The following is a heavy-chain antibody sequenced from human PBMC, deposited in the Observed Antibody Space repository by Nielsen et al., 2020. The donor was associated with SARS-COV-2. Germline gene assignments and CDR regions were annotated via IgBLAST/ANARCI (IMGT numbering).Heavy chain of an antibody. J-gene: IGHJ6*02. CDR3: AGTRLELPSNPHEYYYYYGMDV. Sequence: GGSLRLSCAASGFTFSSYAMHWVRQAPGKGLEWVSYISSSGSTIYYADSVKGRFTISRDNAKNSLYLQMNSLRAEDTAVYYCAGTRLELPSNPHEYYYYYGMDVWGQGTTVTVSS. V-gene: IGHV3-48*03. CDR2: ISSSGSTI. D-gene: IGHD1-7*01. CDR1: GFTFSSYA.